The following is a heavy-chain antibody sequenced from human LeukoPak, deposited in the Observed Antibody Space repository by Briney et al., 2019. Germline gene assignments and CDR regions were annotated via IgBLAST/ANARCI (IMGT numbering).Heavy chain of an antibody. V-gene: IGHV1-46*01. CDR2: VNPRSGSA. D-gene: IGHD1-26*01. J-gene: IGHJ4*02. Sequence: ASVKVSCKPSGYTFSTYYMHWVRQAPGQGLEWMGIVNPRSGSASYAQNFQGRLTMARDTSTSTVYMELSSLRSENTAMYYCAGDSGSYPQYYFDYWGQGTLVTVSS. CDR3: AGDSGSYPQYYFDY. CDR1: GYTFSTYY.